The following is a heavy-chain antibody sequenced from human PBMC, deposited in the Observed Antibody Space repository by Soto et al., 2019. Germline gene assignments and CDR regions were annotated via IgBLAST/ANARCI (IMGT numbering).Heavy chain of an antibody. V-gene: IGHV2-70*01. CDR2: IDWDDDK. Sequence: SGPTLVKPTHTLTLTCTFSGFSLSTSGICVSWIRQPPGKALEWLALIDWDDDKYYSTSLKTRLTISKDTSKNQVVLTMTNMDPVDTATYYCARADDCSSTSCYFDYWGQGTLVIVSS. CDR1: GFSLSTSGIC. D-gene: IGHD2-2*01. CDR3: ARADDCSSTSCYFDY. J-gene: IGHJ4*02.